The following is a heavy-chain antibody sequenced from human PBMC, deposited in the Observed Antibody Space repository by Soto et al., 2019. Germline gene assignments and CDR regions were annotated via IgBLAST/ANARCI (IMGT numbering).Heavy chain of an antibody. CDR1: GYTFTGYY. V-gene: IGHV1-2*04. D-gene: IGHD3-22*01. CDR2: INPNSGGT. Sequence: GASVKVSCKASGYTFTGYYMHWVRQAPGQGLEWMGWINPNSGGTNYAQKFQGWVTMTRDTSISTAYMELSRLRSDDTAVYYCARVSPDSSGYYSADYWGQGTRVPVSS. J-gene: IGHJ4*02. CDR3: ARVSPDSSGYYSADY.